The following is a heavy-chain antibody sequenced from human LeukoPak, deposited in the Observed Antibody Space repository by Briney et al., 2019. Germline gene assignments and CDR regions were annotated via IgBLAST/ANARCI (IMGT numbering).Heavy chain of an antibody. J-gene: IGHJ4*02. V-gene: IGHV3-23*01. CDR2: ISGSGGTT. Sequence: PGGSLRLSCAASGFTFSSYAMSWVRQAPGKGLEWVSSISGSGGTTFYADSVKGRFTISRDSSKNTLYLQMNSLRAEDTAVYCCARGRSYYHYWGQGTLVTVSS. D-gene: IGHD3-10*01. CDR1: GFTFSSYA. CDR3: ARGRSYYHY.